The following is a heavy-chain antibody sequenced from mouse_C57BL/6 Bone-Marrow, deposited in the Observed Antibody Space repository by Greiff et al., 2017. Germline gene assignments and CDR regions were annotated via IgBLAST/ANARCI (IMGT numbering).Heavy chain of an antibody. Sequence: VQLQQSGPELVKPGASVKISCKASGYTFTDYYMNWVKQSHGKSLEWIGDINPNNGGTSYNQKFKGKATLTVDKSSSTAYMELRSLTSEDSAVYYCAREGSTMITTRGYAMDYWGQGTSVTVSS. J-gene: IGHJ4*01. CDR2: INPNNGGT. D-gene: IGHD2-4*01. CDR3: AREGSTMITTRGYAMDY. CDR1: GYTFTDYY. V-gene: IGHV1-26*01.